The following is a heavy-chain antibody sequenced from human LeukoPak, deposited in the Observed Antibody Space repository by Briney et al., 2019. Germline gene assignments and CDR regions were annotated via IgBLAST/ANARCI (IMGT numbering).Heavy chain of an antibody. D-gene: IGHD6-19*01. V-gene: IGHV4-39*01. CDR1: GGSISSSSYY. CDR3: AAEISSGWYNY. Sequence: MTSETLSLTCTVSGGSISSSSYYWGWIRQPPGKGLEWIGSIYYSGSTYYNTSLKSRVTISVDTSKNQFSLKLSSVTAADTAVYYCAAEISSGWYNYWGQGTLVTVSS. CDR2: IYYSGST. J-gene: IGHJ4*02.